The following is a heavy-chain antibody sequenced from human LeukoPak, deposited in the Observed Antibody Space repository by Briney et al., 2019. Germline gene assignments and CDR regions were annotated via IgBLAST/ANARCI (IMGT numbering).Heavy chain of an antibody. Sequence: PGGSLRLSCAASGFTFSSYAMSWVRQAPGKGLEWVSAISGSGGGTYYADSVKGRFTISRDNSKNTLYLQMNSLRAEDTAVYYCAKVPHYTLSCFDYWGQGTLVTVSS. V-gene: IGHV3-23*01. D-gene: IGHD4-4*01. J-gene: IGHJ4*02. CDR2: ISGSGGGT. CDR3: AKVPHYTLSCFDY. CDR1: GFTFSSYA.